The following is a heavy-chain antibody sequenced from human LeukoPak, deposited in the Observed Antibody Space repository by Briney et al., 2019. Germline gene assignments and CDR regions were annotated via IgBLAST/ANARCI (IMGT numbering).Heavy chain of an antibody. CDR2: ISGSGGNT. D-gene: IGHD3-16*01. J-gene: IGHJ4*02. CDR3: AKHSDYTCYYIDY. V-gene: IGHV3-23*01. Sequence: GGSLRLSCAASGFTLSSYAMSWVRQAPGRGLEWVSGISGSGGNTYYADSVKGRFTTSRDNSKNTLYLQMNSLRAEDTAVYYCAKHSDYTCYYIDYWGQGTLVTVSS. CDR1: GFTLSSYA.